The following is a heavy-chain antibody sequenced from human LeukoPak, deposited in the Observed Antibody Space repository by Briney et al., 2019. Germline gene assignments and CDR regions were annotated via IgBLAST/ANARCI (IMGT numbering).Heavy chain of an antibody. CDR3: ARAVGGDGSGSL. J-gene: IGHJ4*02. Sequence: SETLSLTCTVSGYSISSGYYWGWIRQPPGKGLEWIGSICHSGSTYYNPSLKSRVTMSVDMSTRQISLRLSSVTAADTAVYYCARAVGGDGSGSLWGPGTLVTVSS. CDR2: ICHSGST. D-gene: IGHD3-10*01. CDR1: GYSISSGYY. V-gene: IGHV4-38-2*02.